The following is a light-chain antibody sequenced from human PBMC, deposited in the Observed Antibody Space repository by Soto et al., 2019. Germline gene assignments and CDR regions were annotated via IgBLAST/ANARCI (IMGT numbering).Light chain of an antibody. J-gene: IGKJ1*01. CDR3: QQSYSTPWT. V-gene: IGKV1-39*01. Sequence: DIQMTQSPSSLSASAGDRVTITCRASQSISSNLNWYQQKPGKAHKFLIYDASNLRSGVPSRFSGSGSGTDFTLTINSLQPEDFATYYCQQSYSTPWTFGQGTKVEIK. CDR2: DAS. CDR1: QSISSN.